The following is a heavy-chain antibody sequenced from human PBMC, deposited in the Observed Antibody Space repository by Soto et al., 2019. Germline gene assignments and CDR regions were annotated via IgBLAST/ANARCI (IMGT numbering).Heavy chain of an antibody. D-gene: IGHD3-3*01. CDR3: ARDFELRGTIFVLVILWMYNRMDT. Sequence: QVQLVQSGTEVKKPGASVKMSCKASGYTFTKYYMHWVRQAPGQGLEWMGIINPSGGRTSYEQKFQDRVNMPTDTSTSTFYMEVSSLRSEDTDIYYCARDFELRGTIFVLVILWMYNRMDTCVQGTLVTVSS. J-gene: IGHJ5*02. CDR2: INPSGGRT. V-gene: IGHV1-46*03. CDR1: GYTFTKYY.